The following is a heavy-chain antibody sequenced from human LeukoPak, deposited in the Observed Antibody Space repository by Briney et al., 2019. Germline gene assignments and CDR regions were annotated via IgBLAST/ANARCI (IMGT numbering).Heavy chain of an antibody. J-gene: IGHJ4*02. CDR2: ISSSSSYI. V-gene: IGHV3-21*01. CDR3: ARDLGYCTNGVCRYFDY. CDR1: GFTFSSYS. Sequence: PGGSLRLSCAASGFTFSSYSMNWVRQAPGKGLEWVSSISSSSSYIYYADSVKGRFTISRDNAKNSLYLQMNSLRAEDTAVYYCARDLGYCTNGVCRYFDYWGRGTLVTVSS. D-gene: IGHD2-8*01.